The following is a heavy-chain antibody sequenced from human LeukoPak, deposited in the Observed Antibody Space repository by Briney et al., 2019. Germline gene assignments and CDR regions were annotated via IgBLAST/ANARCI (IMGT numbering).Heavy chain of an antibody. J-gene: IGHJ4*02. V-gene: IGHV4-34*01. CDR1: GGSFSGYY. D-gene: IGHD3-10*01. CDR2: INHSGST. Sequence: PSETLSLTCAAYGGSFSGYYWSWIRQPPGKGLEWIGEINHSGSTNYNPSLKSRVTISVDTSKNQFSLKLSSVTAADTAVYYCARVDMGSGSYYPSYFDYWGQGTLVTVSS. CDR3: ARVDMGSGSYYPSYFDY.